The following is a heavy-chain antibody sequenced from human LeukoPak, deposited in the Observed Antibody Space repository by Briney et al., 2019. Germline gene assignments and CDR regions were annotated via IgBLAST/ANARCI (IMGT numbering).Heavy chain of an antibody. V-gene: IGHV5-51*01. J-gene: IGHJ4*02. Sequence: GESLKISCKGSGYSFTTNWIGWVRQMPGKGLGWMGIIYPGDSDTRYSPSFQGQVTISVDKSISTAYLQWSSLKASDTAMYYCARRSYDSSVYYRYMYYFDYWGQGTLVTVSS. D-gene: IGHD3-22*01. CDR3: ARRSYDSSVYYRYMYYFDY. CDR2: IYPGDSDT. CDR1: GYSFTTNW.